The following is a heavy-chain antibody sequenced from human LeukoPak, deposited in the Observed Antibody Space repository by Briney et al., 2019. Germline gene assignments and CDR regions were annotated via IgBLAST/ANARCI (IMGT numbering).Heavy chain of an antibody. J-gene: IGHJ4*02. Sequence: GASVKVSCKASGYTFTGYYMHWVRQAPGQGLEWMGWINPNSGGTNYAQKFQGRVTMTRDTSISTAYMELSRLRSDDTAVYYCARVGAPYYYDSSGYTFDYWGQETLVTVSS. D-gene: IGHD3-22*01. CDR2: INPNSGGT. V-gene: IGHV1-2*02. CDR3: ARVGAPYYYDSSGYTFDY. CDR1: GYTFTGYY.